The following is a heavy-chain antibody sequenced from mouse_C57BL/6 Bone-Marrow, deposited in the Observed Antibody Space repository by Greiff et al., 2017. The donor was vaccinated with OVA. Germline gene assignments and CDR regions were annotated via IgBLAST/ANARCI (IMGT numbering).Heavy chain of an antibody. CDR3: ARDYSNYVGYVDY. J-gene: IGHJ2*01. CDR1: GFTFSSYA. D-gene: IGHD2-5*01. Sequence: DVKLVESGGGLVKPGGSLKLSCAASGFTFSSYAMSWVRQTPEKRLEWVATISDGGSYTYYPDNVKGRFTISRDNAKNTLYLQMSHLKSEDTAMYYCARDYSNYVGYVDYWGQGTTLTVSS. CDR2: ISDGGSYT. V-gene: IGHV5-4*01.